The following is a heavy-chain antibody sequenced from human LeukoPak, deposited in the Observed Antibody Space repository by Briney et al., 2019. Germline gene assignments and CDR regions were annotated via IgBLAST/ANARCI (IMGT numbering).Heavy chain of an antibody. J-gene: IGHJ4*02. Sequence: SETLSLTCTVSGASISSDDYYWGWIRQSPGRGLEWIATVSYSGNVYYSPSLESRVTISLDTSKNQFSLKLSSVTAADTAVYYCARVEGQWLAPYYFDYWGQGTLVTVSS. CDR1: GASISSDDYY. CDR2: VSYSGNV. D-gene: IGHD6-19*01. CDR3: ARVEGQWLAPYYFDY. V-gene: IGHV4-39*07.